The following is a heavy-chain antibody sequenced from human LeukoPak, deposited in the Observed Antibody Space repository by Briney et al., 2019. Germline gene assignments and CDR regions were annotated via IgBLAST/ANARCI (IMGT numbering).Heavy chain of an antibody. Sequence: ASVKVSCKTSGSTFVTYGISWVRQAPGQGLEWMGWISPKSGHANYAQKFQGRVTITADKSTSTAYMELSSLRSEDTAVYYCARVAYCGGDCYWGEGVDYWGQGTLVTVSS. CDR3: ARVAYCGGDCYWGEGVDY. D-gene: IGHD2-21*02. V-gene: IGHV1-18*01. J-gene: IGHJ4*02. CDR1: GSTFVTYG. CDR2: ISPKSGHA.